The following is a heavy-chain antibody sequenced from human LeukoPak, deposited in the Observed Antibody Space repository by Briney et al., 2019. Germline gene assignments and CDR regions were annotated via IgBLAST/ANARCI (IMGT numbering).Heavy chain of an antibody. CDR3: ARGHYSASRKYFDL. CDR1: GGSFSGYY. Sequence: SETLSLTCAVYGGSFSGYYWSWIRQPPGKGLEWIGEINHSGSTNYNPSLKSRVTISVDTSKNQFSLKLSSVTAADTAVYYCARGHYSASRKYFDLWGSGTLVAVSS. V-gene: IGHV4-34*01. J-gene: IGHJ2*01. D-gene: IGHD2-2*01. CDR2: INHSGST.